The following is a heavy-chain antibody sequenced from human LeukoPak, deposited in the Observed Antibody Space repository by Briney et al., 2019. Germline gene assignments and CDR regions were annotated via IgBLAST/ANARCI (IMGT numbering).Heavy chain of an antibody. CDR3: ARGGYYDILTGSPYYYYYYMDV. J-gene: IGHJ6*03. CDR2: IIPIFGTA. Sequence: ASVKVSCKASGGTFSSYAISWVRQAPGQGLEWMGGIIPIFGTANYAQKFQGRVTITTDESTSTAYMELSSLRSEDTAVYYCARGGYYDILTGSPYYYYYYMDVWGKGTTVTVSS. D-gene: IGHD3-9*01. CDR1: GGTFSSYA. V-gene: IGHV1-69*05.